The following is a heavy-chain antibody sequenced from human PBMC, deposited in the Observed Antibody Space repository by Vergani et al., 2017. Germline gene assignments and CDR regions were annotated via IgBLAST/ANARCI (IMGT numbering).Heavy chain of an antibody. Sequence: QLQLQESGSGLVKPSQTLSLTCAVSGGSISSGGYSWSWIRQPPGKGLEWIGYFYHSGSTYYNPSLGSRVSLSIDTSKNQFSLKLHSVSADDTAVYFCARAEFSTNYYGQSYYFDFWGQGIPVTVSA. CDR1: GGSISSGGYS. CDR3: ARAEFSTNYYGQSYYFDF. J-gene: IGHJ4*02. D-gene: IGHD3-22*01. CDR2: FYHSGST. V-gene: IGHV4-30-2*05.